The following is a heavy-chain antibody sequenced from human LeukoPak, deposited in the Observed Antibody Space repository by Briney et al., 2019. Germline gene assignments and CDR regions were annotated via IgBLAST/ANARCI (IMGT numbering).Heavy chain of an antibody. CDR2: ISSSGNTI. CDR3: ARAARWFDP. J-gene: IGHJ5*02. D-gene: IGHD6-25*01. Sequence: GGSLRLSCAASGFTFSDYYTSWIRQAPGKGLEWVSYISSSGNTIYYADSVKGRSTISRDNAKNSLYLQMNSLRAEDTALYYCARAARWFDPWGQGTLVTVSS. CDR1: GFTFSDYY. V-gene: IGHV3-11*01.